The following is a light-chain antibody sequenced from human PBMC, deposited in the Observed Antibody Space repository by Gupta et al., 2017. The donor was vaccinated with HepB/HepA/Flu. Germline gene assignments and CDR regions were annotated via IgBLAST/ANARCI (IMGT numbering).Light chain of an antibody. J-gene: IGKJ1*01. CDR3: KQELPMRT. CDR2: LAS. CDR1: QSLLDSNGYNY. V-gene: IGKV2-28*01. Sequence: DIVMTQSPLSLPVTPGEPASISCRASQSLLDSNGYNYLDWYLQKPGQSPQHLIYLASKRASGVTDRFSGSGSGKEFTLRSSRGEAEDVGVYYCKQELPMRTFGQGTKVEIK.